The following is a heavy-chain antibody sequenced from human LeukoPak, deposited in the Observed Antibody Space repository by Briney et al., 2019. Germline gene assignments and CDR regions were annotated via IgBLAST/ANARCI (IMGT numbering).Heavy chain of an antibody. CDR1: GDSISDYY. J-gene: IGHJ4*02. CDR3: AGPGAGDLDY. Sequence: SETLSLTCDIFGDSISDYYWSWIRQPAGKGLEWIGRLHGSAAIKYNPSLRSRLGLSGDTSKNQFSLKLSSVTAADTAVYYCAGPGAGDLDYWGQGTLVTVSS. V-gene: IGHV4-4*07. D-gene: IGHD3-10*01. CDR2: LHGSAAI.